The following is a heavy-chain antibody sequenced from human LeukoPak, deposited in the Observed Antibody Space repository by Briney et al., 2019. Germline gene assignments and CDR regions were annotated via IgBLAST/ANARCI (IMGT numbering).Heavy chain of an antibody. D-gene: IGHD1-26*01. CDR2: IYYSGST. J-gene: IGHJ4*02. V-gene: IGHV4-59*08. CDR3: ASYPVSGSYYDY. CDR1: GGSISSYY. Sequence: SETLSLTCTVSGGSISSYYWSWIRQPPGKGLEWIGYIYYSGSTNYNPSLKSRVTISVDTSKNQSSLKLSSVTAADTAVYYCASYPVSGSYYDYWGQGTLVTVSS.